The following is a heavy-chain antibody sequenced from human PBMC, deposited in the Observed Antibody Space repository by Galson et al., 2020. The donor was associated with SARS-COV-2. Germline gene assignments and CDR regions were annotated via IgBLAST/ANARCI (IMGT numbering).Heavy chain of an antibody. J-gene: IGHJ4*02. CDR1: GGSFSGHY. CDR2: INHSGST. Sequence: SETLSLTCAVYGGSFSGHYWSWIRQPPGKGLEWIGEINHSGSTNYNPSLKSRVTISVDTSKNQFSLKLSSVTAADTAVYYCARGYGDLPLDYWGQGTLVTVSS. CDR3: ARGYGDLPLDY. V-gene: IGHV4-34*01. D-gene: IGHD4-17*01.